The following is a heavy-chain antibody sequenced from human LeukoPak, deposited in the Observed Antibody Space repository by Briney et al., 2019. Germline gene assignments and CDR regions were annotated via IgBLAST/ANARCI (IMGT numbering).Heavy chain of an antibody. V-gene: IGHV6-1*01. CDR3: ARVPGVAHYYYYYMDV. J-gene: IGHJ6*03. Sequence: SQTLSLTCAISGDSVSSNSAAWNWIRQSPSRGLEWLGRTYYRSKWYNDYAVSVKSRITINPDTSKNQFSLQLNSVTPEDTAVYYCARVPGVAHYYYYYMDVWGKGTTVTVSS. CDR2: TYYRSKWYN. D-gene: IGHD3-3*01. CDR1: GDSVSSNSAA.